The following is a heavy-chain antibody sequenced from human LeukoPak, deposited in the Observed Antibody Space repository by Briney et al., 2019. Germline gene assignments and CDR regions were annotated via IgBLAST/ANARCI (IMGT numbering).Heavy chain of an antibody. D-gene: IGHD6-13*01. J-gene: IGHJ6*03. CDR2: IYTNGST. Sequence: PSETLSLTCTVTGGSISSYYWSWIRQPPGKGLEWIGYIYTNGSTNYNPSLKSRVTISVDTSKNQFSLKLSSVTAADTAVYYCARGPSSSWYNYYYYFMDVWGKGTTVTVSS. V-gene: IGHV4-4*09. CDR3: ARGPSSSWYNYYYYFMDV. CDR1: GGSISSYY.